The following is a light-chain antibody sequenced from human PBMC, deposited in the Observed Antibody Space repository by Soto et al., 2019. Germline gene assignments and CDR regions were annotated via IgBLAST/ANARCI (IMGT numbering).Light chain of an antibody. V-gene: IGKV3-20*01. CDR3: QQYGSSPWP. Sequence: EIVLTQSPGTLSLSPGERATLSCRASQSVSSSYLAWYQQKPGQAPRLLIYGASSRATGIPDRFSGSGSGTDFPLTISRLEPEDFAVYYCQQYGSSPWPFGQGTKV. J-gene: IGKJ1*01. CDR2: GAS. CDR1: QSVSSSY.